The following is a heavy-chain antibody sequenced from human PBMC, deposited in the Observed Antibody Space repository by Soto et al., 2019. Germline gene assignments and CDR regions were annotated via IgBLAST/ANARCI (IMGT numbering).Heavy chain of an antibody. Sequence: GGSMRLSCVASGFTFSKYGMNWVRQTPRKGLEWVSAISGSGNSTYYADSVKGRFTISRDNSKNTLYLQMNSLRAEDTAVYYCAKDLSPSSGTYYGYFDHWGQGTLVTVSS. CDR2: ISGSGNST. CDR1: GFTFSKYG. CDR3: AKDLSPSSGTYYGYFDH. D-gene: IGHD1-26*01. J-gene: IGHJ4*02. V-gene: IGHV3-23*01.